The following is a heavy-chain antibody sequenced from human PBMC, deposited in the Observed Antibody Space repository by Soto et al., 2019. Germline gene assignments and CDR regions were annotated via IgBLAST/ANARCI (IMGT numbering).Heavy chain of an antibody. D-gene: IGHD3-10*01. Sequence: GASVKVSCKASGYTFTSYGISWVRQAPGQGLEWMGWISAYNGNTNYAQKLQGRVTMTTDTSTSTAYMELRSLRSDDTAVYYCARGYYYGSGSYTPVYHYYGMDVWGQGTTVTVSS. CDR1: GYTFTSYG. CDR2: ISAYNGNT. CDR3: ARGYYYGSGSYTPVYHYYGMDV. J-gene: IGHJ6*02. V-gene: IGHV1-18*01.